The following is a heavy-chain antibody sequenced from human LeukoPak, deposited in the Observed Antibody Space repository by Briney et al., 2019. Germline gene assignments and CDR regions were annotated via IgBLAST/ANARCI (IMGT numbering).Heavy chain of an antibody. V-gene: IGHV3-74*01. CDR1: GFTFSSYW. J-gene: IGHJ4*02. Sequence: GGSLRLSCAASGFTFSSYWMHWVRQAPGKGLVWVSRINSDGSSTSYADSVKGRFTISRDNAENTLYLQMNSLRAEDTAVYYCARGGYSYGEYYFDYWGQGTLVTVSS. D-gene: IGHD5-18*01. CDR2: INSDGSST. CDR3: ARGGYSYGEYYFDY.